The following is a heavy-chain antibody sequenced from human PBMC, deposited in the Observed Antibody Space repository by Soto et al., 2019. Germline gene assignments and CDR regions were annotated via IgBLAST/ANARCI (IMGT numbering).Heavy chain of an antibody. CDR3: ARHIYCSGGACYHSHFDY. CDR1: GYSFTSYW. CDR2: IDPSDSYT. Sequence: PGESLKISCKGSGYSFTSYWITWVRQMPGKGLEWMGRIDPSDSYTNYSPSFQGHVTISVDKSISTAYLQWSSLKASDTAMYYCARHIYCSGGACYHSHFDYWGQGTLVTVSS. J-gene: IGHJ4*02. V-gene: IGHV5-10-1*01. D-gene: IGHD2-15*01.